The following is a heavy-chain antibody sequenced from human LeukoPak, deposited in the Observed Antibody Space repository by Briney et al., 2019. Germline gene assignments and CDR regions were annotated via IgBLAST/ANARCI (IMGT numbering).Heavy chain of an antibody. CDR3: VRNFATGD. Sequence: GGSLRLSCAASGFTFSSHLMHWVRQARGTGLVWVSSIKGDWTAPNYADSVKGRFTISRDNAKSTLYLQMSSLRVEDTAVYHCVRNFATGDWGQGTLVTVSS. CDR2: IKGDWTAP. J-gene: IGHJ4*02. CDR1: GFTFSSHL. V-gene: IGHV3-74*01. D-gene: IGHD1-14*01.